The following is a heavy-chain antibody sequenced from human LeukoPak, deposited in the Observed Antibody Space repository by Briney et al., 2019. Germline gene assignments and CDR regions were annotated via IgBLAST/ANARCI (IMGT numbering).Heavy chain of an antibody. J-gene: IGHJ4*02. CDR3: ARGALIPDF. V-gene: IGHV3-23*01. CDR2: ISKSDGST. Sequence: SGGSLRLSCAASGFTFSSYAMTWVRQAPGKELAWVSSISKSDGSTYYADSVKGRFTISRDNSKNTVYLHMDSLRVEDTAIYYCARGALIPDFRGQGTLVTVSS. CDR1: GFTFSSYA. D-gene: IGHD2-21*01.